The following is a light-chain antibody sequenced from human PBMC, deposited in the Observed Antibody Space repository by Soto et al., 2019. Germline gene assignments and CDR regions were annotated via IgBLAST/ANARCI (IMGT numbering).Light chain of an antibody. J-gene: IGKJ1*01. CDR1: QSVSSD. CDR2: GSS. Sequence: ERVMTQSPATLSVSPGERATLSCRASQSVSSDLAWYQQKPGQPPRLLIYGSSTRATGTPGRFSGSGSGTEFTLTITSLQSEDFAIYYCQQYNNWPPWTFGQGTKVDI. V-gene: IGKV3-15*01. CDR3: QQYNNWPPWT.